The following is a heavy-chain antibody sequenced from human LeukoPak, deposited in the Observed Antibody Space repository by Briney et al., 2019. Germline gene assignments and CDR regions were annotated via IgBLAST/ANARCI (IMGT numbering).Heavy chain of an antibody. Sequence: SETLSLTCTVSGDSLSSGGYYWSWLRQHPGKGLEWIGYIYYSGSTYYNPSLKSRVTISVDTSKNQFSLKLSSVTAADTAVYYCARSEQYYYDSSGYYYPFDYWGQGTLVTVSS. D-gene: IGHD3-22*01. V-gene: IGHV4-31*03. CDR1: GDSLSSGGYY. CDR2: IYYSGST. J-gene: IGHJ4*02. CDR3: ARSEQYYYDSSGYYYPFDY.